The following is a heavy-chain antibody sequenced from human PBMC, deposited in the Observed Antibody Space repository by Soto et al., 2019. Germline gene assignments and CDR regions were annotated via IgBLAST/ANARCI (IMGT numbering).Heavy chain of an antibody. V-gene: IGHV4-31*03. Sequence: QVQLQESGPGLVKPSQTLSLTCTVSGGSISSGGYYWSWIRQHPGKGLEWIGYIYYSGSTYYNPSLTSRVTISVDTSKNQFSLKLSSVTAADTAVYYCARDRSSIAAAGSFDYWGQGTLVTVSS. D-gene: IGHD6-13*01. CDR3: ARDRSSIAAAGSFDY. J-gene: IGHJ4*02. CDR1: GGSISSGGYY. CDR2: IYYSGST.